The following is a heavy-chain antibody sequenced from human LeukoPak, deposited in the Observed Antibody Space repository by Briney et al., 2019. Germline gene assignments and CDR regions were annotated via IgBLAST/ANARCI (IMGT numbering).Heavy chain of an antibody. Sequence: SETLSLTCAVYGGSFSGYYWGWIRQPPGKALEWIGTIYYNGATRYNPSLNSRVTISVDTSKSQFSLKLHSMTAADTAVYYCARELLSCSGSSCQSGDYWGQGTLVTVSS. CDR3: ARELLSCSGSSCQSGDY. D-gene: IGHD2-15*01. J-gene: IGHJ4*02. CDR1: GGSFSGYY. CDR2: IYYNGAT. V-gene: IGHV4-34*01.